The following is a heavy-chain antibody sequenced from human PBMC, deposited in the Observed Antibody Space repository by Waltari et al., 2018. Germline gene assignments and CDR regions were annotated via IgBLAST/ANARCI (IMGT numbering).Heavy chain of an antibody. D-gene: IGHD1-1*01. J-gene: IGHJ4*02. Sequence: EVRLLESGGGSVQPGGSLGLACVGSGCTFSKYAMRWVRQAPGKGLEWVSGISDNSGSTYYADSVKGRFTISRDNFKNTLFLDLNSLRAEDTAAYYCAKSGDNYVVYFDSWGQGSLVSVSS. V-gene: IGHV3-23*01. CDR1: GCTFSKYA. CDR2: ISDNSGST. CDR3: AKSGDNYVVYFDS.